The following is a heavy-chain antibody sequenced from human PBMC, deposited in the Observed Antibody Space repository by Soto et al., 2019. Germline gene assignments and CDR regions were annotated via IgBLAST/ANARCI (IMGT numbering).Heavy chain of an antibody. CDR2: IGGSGGGT. V-gene: IGHV3-23*01. Sequence: EVQLLESGGGLVQPGGSLRLSCAASGFTFSSFAMSWVRQAPGKGLEWVSAIGGSGGGTYHADSVKGRFTISRDNFKNTLYLQMNSLRAEDTDLYYCARDEGNYFHYWCQGNLVTVSS. CDR3: ARDEGNYFHY. J-gene: IGHJ4*02. D-gene: IGHD3-10*01. CDR1: GFTFSSFA.